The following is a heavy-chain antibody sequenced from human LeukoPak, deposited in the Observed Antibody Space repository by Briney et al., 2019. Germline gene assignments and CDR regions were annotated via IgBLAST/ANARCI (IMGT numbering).Heavy chain of an antibody. J-gene: IGHJ4*02. V-gene: IGHV6-1*01. D-gene: IGHD6-13*01. CDR1: GDSVSSNSVA. Sequence: SQTLSLTCATSGDSVSSNSVAWNWIRQSPSRGLEWLGRTYYKSKWFNEYAPSVQSRISINPDTSKNQFSLQLNSLAPDDTAVYYCARGVIRIAAAGALDYWGQGTLVTVSS. CDR2: TYYKSKWFN. CDR3: ARGVIRIAAAGALDY.